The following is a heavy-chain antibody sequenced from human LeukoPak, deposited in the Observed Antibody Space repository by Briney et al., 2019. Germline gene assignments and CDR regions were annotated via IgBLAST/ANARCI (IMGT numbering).Heavy chain of an antibody. J-gene: IGHJ4*02. D-gene: IGHD5-24*01. Sequence: GASVKVSCKASGGTFSSYAISWVRQAPGQGLEWMGGIIPIFGTANYAQKFQGRVTITADESTSTAYMELSSLRSEDTAAYYCARDGYNHGFDYWGQGTLVTVSS. CDR3: ARDGYNHGFDY. CDR1: GGTFSSYA. V-gene: IGHV1-69*01. CDR2: IIPIFGTA.